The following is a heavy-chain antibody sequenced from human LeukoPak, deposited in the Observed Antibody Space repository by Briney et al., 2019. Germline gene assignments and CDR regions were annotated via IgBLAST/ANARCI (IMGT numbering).Heavy chain of an antibody. CDR2: ISYDGRTK. Sequence: GGSLRLSCAASGFTFNNFAMHWVRQAPGKGLEWVTVISYDGRTKFYADSVRGRFTTSRDNSQNTLYLQMDGLRAEDTAVYYCARDRHYSDTTTYYFAYWGQGTLVTVSS. D-gene: IGHD2/OR15-2a*01. V-gene: IGHV3-30*04. CDR3: ARDRHYSDTTTYYFAY. CDR1: GFTFNNFA. J-gene: IGHJ4*02.